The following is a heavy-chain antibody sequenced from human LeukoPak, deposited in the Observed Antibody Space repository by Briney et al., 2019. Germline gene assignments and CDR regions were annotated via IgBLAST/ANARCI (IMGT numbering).Heavy chain of an antibody. D-gene: IGHD1-26*01. CDR3: VRDDGATKPC. J-gene: IGHJ4*02. V-gene: IGHV3-7*01. CDR1: GFTLSSYW. CDR2: IKRDGSEK. Sequence: GGSLRLSCAASGFTLSSYWMSWVRQAPGKGLEWVANIKRDGSEKYYVDSVKGRFTISRDNAKNSLYLQMNSLRVEDTAVYYCVRDDGATKPCWGQGTLVTVSS.